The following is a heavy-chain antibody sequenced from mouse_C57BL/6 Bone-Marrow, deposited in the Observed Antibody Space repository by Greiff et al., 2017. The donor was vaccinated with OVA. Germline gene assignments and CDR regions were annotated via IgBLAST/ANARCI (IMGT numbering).Heavy chain of an antibody. CDR3: AVDYDYDDPAWFAY. CDR2: IHPNSGST. V-gene: IGHV1-64*01. Sequence: VKLQQPGAELVKPGASVKLSCKASGYTFTSYWMHWVKQRPGQGLEWIGMIHPNSGSTNYNEKFKSKATLTVDKSSSTAYMQLSSLTSEDSAVYYCAVDYDYDDPAWFAYWGQGTLVTVSA. D-gene: IGHD2-4*01. CDR1: GYTFTSYW. J-gene: IGHJ3*01.